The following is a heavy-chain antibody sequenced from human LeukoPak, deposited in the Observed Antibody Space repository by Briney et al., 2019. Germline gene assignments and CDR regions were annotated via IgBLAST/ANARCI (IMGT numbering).Heavy chain of an antibody. V-gene: IGHV3-21*01. J-gene: IGHJ3*02. CDR3: ARVANYGDYDAFDI. CDR1: GFTFSSYS. CDR2: ISSSSSYI. Sequence: GGSLRLSCAASGFTFSSYSMNWVRQAPGKGLEWVSSISSSSSYIYYADSVKGRFTISRDNAKNSLYLQMNSLRADDTAVYYCARVANYGDYDAFDIWGQGTMVTVSS. D-gene: IGHD4-17*01.